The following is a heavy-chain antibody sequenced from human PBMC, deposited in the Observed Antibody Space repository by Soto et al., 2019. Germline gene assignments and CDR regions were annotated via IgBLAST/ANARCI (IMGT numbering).Heavy chain of an antibody. CDR2: INTKTGAS. CDR1: GFSFTDHF. Sequence: QVQLVQSGAELRKPGASVKVSCTASGFSFTDHFVHWVRQAPGQGPQWMGWINTKTGASKYVHEFQGRVTMTRDTSINTAYMEMSRLRSDDTAVYYCAREFVVKTLLNGGSLHFDYWGQGTLVTVSS. CDR3: AREFVVKTLLNGGSLHFDY. V-gene: IGHV1-2*07. J-gene: IGHJ4*02. D-gene: IGHD1-26*01.